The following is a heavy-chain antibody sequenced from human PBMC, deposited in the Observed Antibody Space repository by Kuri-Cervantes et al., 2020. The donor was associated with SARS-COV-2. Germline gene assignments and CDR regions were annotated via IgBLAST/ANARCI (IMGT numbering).Heavy chain of an antibody. D-gene: IGHD2-2*01. CDR2: IIPIFATS. V-gene: IGHV1-69*13. J-gene: IGHJ6*02. CDR1: GGTFSRYA. Sequence: SVKVSCKASGGTFSRYALNWVRQAPGQGLEWMGGIIPIFATSNYAQKFQGRVTITADESTSTAYMELSSLRSEDTAVYYCASVSYCSSTSCHIYYYYGMDVWGQGTTVTVSS. CDR3: ASVSYCSSTSCHIYYYYGMDV.